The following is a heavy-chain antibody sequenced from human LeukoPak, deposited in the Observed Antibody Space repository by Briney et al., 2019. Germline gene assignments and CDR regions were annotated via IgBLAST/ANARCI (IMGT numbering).Heavy chain of an antibody. D-gene: IGHD6-6*01. J-gene: IGHJ4*02. CDR1: GFTFSSYG. CDR3: ARDRMYSSSSLDY. Sequence: GGSLRLSCAASGFTFSSYGMHWVHQAPGKGLEWVSSISSSSSYIYYADSVKGRFTISRDNAKNSLYLQMNSLRAEDTAVYYCARDRMYSSSSLDYWGQGTLVTVSS. V-gene: IGHV3-21*01. CDR2: ISSSSSYI.